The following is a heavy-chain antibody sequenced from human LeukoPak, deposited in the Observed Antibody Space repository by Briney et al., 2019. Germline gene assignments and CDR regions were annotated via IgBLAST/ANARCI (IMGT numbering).Heavy chain of an antibody. CDR3: ARDRADYDFWSGYYRGMDV. CDR1: VYTFTSYG. CDR2: ISAYNCNT. J-gene: IGHJ6*02. Sequence: GASVKVSCKASVYTFTSYGISWVRQAPGQGLEGMGWISAYNCNTNHAQKLQGRVTMTADTSTSTAYMELRSLKSDDTDVYYCARDRADYDFWSGYYRGMDVWGQGTTVTVSS. V-gene: IGHV1-18*01. D-gene: IGHD3-3*01.